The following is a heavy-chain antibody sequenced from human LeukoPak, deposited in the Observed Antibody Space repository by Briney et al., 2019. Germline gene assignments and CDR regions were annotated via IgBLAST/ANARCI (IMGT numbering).Heavy chain of an antibody. CDR1: GFTFSNYA. J-gene: IGHJ4*02. CDR3: VKDRTGTYTLDY. CDR2: ISDDGSRQ. V-gene: IGHV3-30-3*01. D-gene: IGHD3-10*01. Sequence: GGSLRLTCAATGFTFSNYAIHWGRQAPGKGLEWVAFISDDGSRQHYADSVKGRFTISRDNSKNTLNLQMNSLRAEDTAVYYCVKDRTGTYTLDYWGQGTLVTVSS.